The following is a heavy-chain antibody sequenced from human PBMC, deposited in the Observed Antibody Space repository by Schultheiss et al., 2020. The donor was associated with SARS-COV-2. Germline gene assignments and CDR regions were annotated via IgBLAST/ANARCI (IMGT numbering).Heavy chain of an antibody. Sequence: LRLSCTVSGVSVSSSSYYWGWIRQPPGKGLEWIGYIYYSGSTYYNPSLKSRVTISVDTSKNQFSLKLSSVTAADTAVYYCAKTRLYCSGGSCYPEYFQHWGQGTLVTVSS. CDR2: IYYSGST. CDR3: AKTRLYCSGGSCYPEYFQH. CDR1: GVSVSSSSYY. D-gene: IGHD2-15*01. V-gene: IGHV4-30-4*08. J-gene: IGHJ1*01.